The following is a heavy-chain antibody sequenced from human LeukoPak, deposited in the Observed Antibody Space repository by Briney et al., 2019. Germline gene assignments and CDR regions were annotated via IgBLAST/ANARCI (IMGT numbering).Heavy chain of an antibody. CDR3: ARDERHYYGDYVGWFDP. CDR1: GGSISSGDYY. V-gene: IGHV4-30-4*01. J-gene: IGHJ5*02. Sequence: SETLSLTCTVSGGSISSGDYYWSWIRQPPGKGLEWIGYIYYSGSTYYNPSLKSRVTISVDTPKNQFSLKLSSVTAADTAVYYCARDERHYYGDYVGWFDPWGQGTLVTVSS. D-gene: IGHD4-17*01. CDR2: IYYSGST.